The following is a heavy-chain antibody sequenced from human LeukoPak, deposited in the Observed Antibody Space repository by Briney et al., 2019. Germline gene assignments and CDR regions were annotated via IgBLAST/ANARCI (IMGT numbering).Heavy chain of an antibody. CDR3: ARTNTVIAAFDI. Sequence: SETLSLTCAVYGGSFSGYYWSWIRQPPGKGLEWIGSIYYSGSSYYNPSLKSRVTISVDTSKNQFSLKLSSVTAADTAVYYCARTNTVIAAFDIWGQGTMVTVSS. CDR2: IYYSGSS. V-gene: IGHV4-34*01. D-gene: IGHD4-17*01. CDR1: GGSFSGYY. J-gene: IGHJ3*02.